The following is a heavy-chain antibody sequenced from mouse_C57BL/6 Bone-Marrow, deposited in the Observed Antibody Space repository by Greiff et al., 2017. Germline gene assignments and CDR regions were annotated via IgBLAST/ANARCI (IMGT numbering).Heavy chain of an antibody. CDR3: ARAPDYYGSSLFDY. CDR2: IYPGDGDT. Sequence: QVQLQQSGPELVKPGASVKISCKASGYAFSSSWMNWVKQRPGKGLEWIGRIYPGDGDTNYNGKFKGKATLTADKSSSTAYMQLSSLTSEDSAVYFWARAPDYYGSSLFDYGGQGTTLTVSS. D-gene: IGHD1-1*01. CDR1: GYAFSSSW. V-gene: IGHV1-82*01. J-gene: IGHJ2*01.